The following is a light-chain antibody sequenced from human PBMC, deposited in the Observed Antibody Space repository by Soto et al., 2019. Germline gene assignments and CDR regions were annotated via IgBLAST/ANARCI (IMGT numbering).Light chain of an antibody. J-gene: IGKJ4*01. Sequence: DIPMTQSPSSLSASVGDRVSITCRASQSFSNYFSWYQQKPGKAPKLLIYAASRLKSGVPSRFSGSGSGTEFSLTISSLQPEDFATYYCQQSYSTPLTFGGGTKVAIK. V-gene: IGKV1-39*01. CDR3: QQSYSTPLT. CDR1: QSFSNY. CDR2: AAS.